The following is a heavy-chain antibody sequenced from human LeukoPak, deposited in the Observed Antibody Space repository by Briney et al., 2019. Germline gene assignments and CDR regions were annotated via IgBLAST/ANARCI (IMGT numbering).Heavy chain of an antibody. Sequence: PGGSLRLSCAVSGFTFSNAWMSWVRQAPGKGLEWVCRIKSKTDGGTTDYAAPVKGRFTISRDDSKNTLYLQMNSLKTEDTAVYYCTTDRGYEWESQTAYSGQGTPVTVSS. J-gene: IGHJ4*02. CDR1: GFTFSNAW. CDR2: IKSKTDGGTT. D-gene: IGHD1-26*01. V-gene: IGHV3-15*01. CDR3: TTDRGYEWESQTAY.